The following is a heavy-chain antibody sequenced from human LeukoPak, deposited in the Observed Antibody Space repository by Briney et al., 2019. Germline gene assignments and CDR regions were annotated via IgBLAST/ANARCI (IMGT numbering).Heavy chain of an antibody. CDR1: GGSISSSSYY. Sequence: SSETLSLTCTVSGGSISSSSYYWGWIRQPPGKGLEWIGYIYYSGSTNYNPSLKSRVTISVDTSKNQFSLKLSSVTAADTAVYYRARDLSSGFDYWGQGTLVTVSS. D-gene: IGHD6-19*01. CDR2: IYYSGST. J-gene: IGHJ4*02. CDR3: ARDLSSGFDY. V-gene: IGHV4-61*01.